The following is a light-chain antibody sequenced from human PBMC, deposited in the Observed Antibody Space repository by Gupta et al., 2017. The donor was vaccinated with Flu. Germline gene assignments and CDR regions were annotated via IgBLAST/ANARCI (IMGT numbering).Light chain of an antibody. CDR3: QQYYATLALT. CDR2: WAS. CDR1: QSLLCNANSRSN. V-gene: IGKV4-1*01. J-gene: IGKJ4*01. Sequence: RYSQSLLCNANSRSNLAKYQQKPGRPPKLLIYWASTRESGVPDRFNGSGSWTDFTLTISSLQAEDVAVYYCQQYYATLALTFGGGTKVEIK.